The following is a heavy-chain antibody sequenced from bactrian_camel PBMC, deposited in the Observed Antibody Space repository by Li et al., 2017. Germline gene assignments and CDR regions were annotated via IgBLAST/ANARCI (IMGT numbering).Heavy chain of an antibody. CDR3: ATWWSVGF. CDR1: GFTFSSSY. V-gene: IGHV3-2*01. CDR2: IDSDGSKT. J-gene: IGHJ6*01. Sequence: HVQLVESGGGLVQPGESLRLSCAASGFTFSSSYMSWVRQAPGKGLEWVASIDSDGSKTYYTDSVKGRFTISRDNGKNTLYLQMNSLKTEDTAVYYCATWWSVGFWGQGTQVTVS. D-gene: IGHD7*01.